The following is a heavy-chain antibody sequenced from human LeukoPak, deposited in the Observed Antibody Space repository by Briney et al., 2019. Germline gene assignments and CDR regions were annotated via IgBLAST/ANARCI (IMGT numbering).Heavy chain of an antibody. Sequence: PGGSLRLSCAASGFTFSSYGMHWVRQAPGKGLEWVAVISYDGSNKYYADSVKGRFTISRDNSKNTLYLQMNSLRAEDTAVYYCAKSAMVRGVIPYYYMDVWGKGTTVTVSS. CDR2: ISYDGSNK. CDR1: GFTFSSYG. V-gene: IGHV3-30*18. J-gene: IGHJ6*03. CDR3: AKSAMVRGVIPYYYMDV. D-gene: IGHD3-10*01.